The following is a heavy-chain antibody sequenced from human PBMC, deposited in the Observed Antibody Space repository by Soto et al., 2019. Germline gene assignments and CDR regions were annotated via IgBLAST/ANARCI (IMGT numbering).Heavy chain of an antibody. D-gene: IGHD1-1*01. CDR3: ARVGTGTWYFDL. V-gene: IGHV3-74*01. Sequence: EVQLVESGGGVVQPGGSLRLSCAASGFTFSSYWMHWVRQAPGKGLVWVSRINGDGSRTSYSDSVRGRFTISRDNAKNTLDLQMNSLRGEDTAVYYCARVGTGTWYFDLWGRGTLVTVSS. J-gene: IGHJ2*01. CDR1: GFTFSSYW. CDR2: INGDGSRT.